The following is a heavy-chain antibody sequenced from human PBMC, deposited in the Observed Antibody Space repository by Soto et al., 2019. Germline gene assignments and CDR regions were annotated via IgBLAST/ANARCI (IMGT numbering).Heavy chain of an antibody. CDR1: GFTFDDYT. CDR3: AKDRGSSWYSLGY. D-gene: IGHD6-13*01. V-gene: IGHV3-43*01. Sequence: ESGGVVVQPGGSLRLSCAASGFTFDDYTMHWVRQAPGKGLEWVSLISWDGGSTYYADSVKGRFTISRDNSKNSLYLQMNSLRTEDTALYYCAKDRGSSWYSLGYWGQGTLVTVSS. CDR2: ISWDGGST. J-gene: IGHJ4*02.